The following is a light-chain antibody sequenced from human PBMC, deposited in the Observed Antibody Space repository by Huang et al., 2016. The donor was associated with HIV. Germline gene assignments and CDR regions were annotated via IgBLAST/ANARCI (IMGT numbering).Light chain of an antibody. Sequence: DIQVTQSPSSLSASVGDRVTITCRASQPINTYLNWYQQKPGKAPKLLIYDSSTLQSRVPSRFSGSGSGTDFTLTISSLQPEDFATYYCQQSYSMPITFGLGTRLEI. CDR2: DSS. CDR1: QPINTY. V-gene: IGKV1-39*01. J-gene: IGKJ5*01. CDR3: QQSYSMPIT.